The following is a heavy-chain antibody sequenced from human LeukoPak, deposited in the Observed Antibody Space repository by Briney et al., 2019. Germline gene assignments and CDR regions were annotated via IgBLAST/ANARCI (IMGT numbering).Heavy chain of an antibody. Sequence: GESLKISCKGSGYSFTSYWISWVRQMPGKGLEWMGRIDPSDSYTNYSPSFQGHVTTSADKSISTAYLQWSSLKASDTAMYYCARRAYYDSSDLVDYWGRGTLVTVSS. CDR2: IDPSDSYT. CDR1: GYSFTSYW. V-gene: IGHV5-10-1*01. J-gene: IGHJ4*02. CDR3: ARRAYYDSSDLVDY. D-gene: IGHD3-22*01.